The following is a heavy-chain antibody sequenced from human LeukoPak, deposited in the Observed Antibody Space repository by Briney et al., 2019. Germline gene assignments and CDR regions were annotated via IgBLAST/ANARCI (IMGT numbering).Heavy chain of an antibody. CDR2: INPNSGGT. CDR3: ATGPLEPYLDY. D-gene: IGHD1-1*01. V-gene: IGHV1-2*02. Sequence: ASVKVSCKASGYTFTGYYMHWVRQAPGQGLEWMGWINPNSGGTNYAQKFQGRVTMTEDTSTDTAYMELSSLRSEDTAVYYCATGPLEPYLDYWGQGTLVTVSS. J-gene: IGHJ4*02. CDR1: GYTFTGYY.